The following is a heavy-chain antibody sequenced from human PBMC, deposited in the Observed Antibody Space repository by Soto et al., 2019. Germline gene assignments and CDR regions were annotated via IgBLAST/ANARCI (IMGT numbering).Heavy chain of an antibody. V-gene: IGHV3-33*01. D-gene: IGHD6-19*01. CDR3: ARPLVAPVAGPYYYGMDV. CDR1: GFTFSSYG. Sequence: PVGSLRLSCAASGFTFSSYGMHWVRQAPGKGLEWVAVIWYDGSNKYYADSVKGRFTISRDNLRSTVYLQMNSLTAEDTAVYYCARPLVAPVAGPYYYGMDVWGHGTTVTV. CDR2: IWYDGSNK. J-gene: IGHJ6*02.